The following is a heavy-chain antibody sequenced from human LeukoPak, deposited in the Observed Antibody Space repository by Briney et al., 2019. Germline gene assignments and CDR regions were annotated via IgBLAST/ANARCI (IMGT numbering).Heavy chain of an antibody. CDR2: IDPSDSPT. V-gene: IGHV5-10-1*01. Sequence: GESLKISCKGSGFSFTSYWISWVRQKPGKGLEWMGRIDPSDSPTNYSPSLQGHVTISADKSIITASLQWSSLKASDTAMYYCARQRGVGALDMWGQGTLVTVSS. J-gene: IGHJ3*02. CDR3: ARQRGVGALDM. CDR1: GFSFTSYW.